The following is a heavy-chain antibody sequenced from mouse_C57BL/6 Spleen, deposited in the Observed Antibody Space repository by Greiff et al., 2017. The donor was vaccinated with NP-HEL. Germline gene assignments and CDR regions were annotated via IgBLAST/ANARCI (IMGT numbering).Heavy chain of an antibody. Sequence: EVQGVESGPELVKPGASVKISCKASGYSFTGYYMNWVKQSPEKSLEWIGEINPSTGGTTYNQKFKAKATLTVDKSSSTAYMQLKSLTSEDSAVYYCARSVDYWGQGTSVTVSS. V-gene: IGHV1-42*01. J-gene: IGHJ4*01. CDR2: INPSTGGT. CDR1: GYSFTGYY. CDR3: ARSVDY.